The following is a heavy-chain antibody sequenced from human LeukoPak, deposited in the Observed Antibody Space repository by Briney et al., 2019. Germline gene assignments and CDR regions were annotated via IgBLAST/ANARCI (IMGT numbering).Heavy chain of an antibody. D-gene: IGHD2-8*02. V-gene: IGHV5-10-1*01. Sequence: GESLQSPCKGSGYSFSSYWISWVRQMPGKGLEWMGRIDPGDSFTKYRPSLEGRVTISADKSLSTVYLQWSSLKASDTAIYYCARDGGGVSSWVSHWGQGNLVTVSS. J-gene: IGHJ4*02. CDR1: GYSFSSYW. CDR2: IDPGDSFT. CDR3: ARDGGGVSSWVSH.